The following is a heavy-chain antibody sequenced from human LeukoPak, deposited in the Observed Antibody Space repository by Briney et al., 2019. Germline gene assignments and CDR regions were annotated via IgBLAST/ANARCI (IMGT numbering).Heavy chain of an antibody. CDR3: ASHRYCSSTSCYRSYYFDY. CDR2: IYSSGST. Sequence: SETLSLTCTVSGGSTSGYYWSWVRQPAGKGLEWIGRIYSSGSTNYNPSLKSRVTMSLDTSKKQFSLKLSSVTAADTAIYYCASHRYCSSTSCYRSYYFDYWGQGTLVTVSS. CDR1: GGSTSGYY. D-gene: IGHD2-2*01. V-gene: IGHV4-4*07. J-gene: IGHJ4*02.